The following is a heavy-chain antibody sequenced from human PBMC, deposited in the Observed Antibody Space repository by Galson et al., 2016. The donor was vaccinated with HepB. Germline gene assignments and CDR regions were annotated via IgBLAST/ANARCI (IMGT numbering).Heavy chain of an antibody. V-gene: IGHV3-23*01. CDR3: AKDRSPTRPWWLDP. CDR2: ISGGVGST. CDR1: GFTFSSYA. J-gene: IGHJ5*02. D-gene: IGHD6-6*01. Sequence: SLRLSCAASGFTFSSYAMSWVRQAPGKGLEWVSTISGGVGSTYYADSVKGRFTISRDNSKNTLYLRMSSLRTEDTAIYYCAKDRSPTRPWWLDPWGQGTLVTVSS.